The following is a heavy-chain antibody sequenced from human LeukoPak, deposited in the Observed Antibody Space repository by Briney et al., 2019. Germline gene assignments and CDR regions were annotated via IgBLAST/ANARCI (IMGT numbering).Heavy chain of an antibody. V-gene: IGHV3-7*01. CDR3: ARGGAARGPYYYYYYYMDV. J-gene: IGHJ6*03. Sequence: GGSLRLSCAASGFTFSSYWMSWVRQAPGKGLEWVANIKQDGSEKYYVDSVKGRFTISRDNAKNSLYLQMNSLRAEDTAVYYCARGGAARGPYYYYYYYMDVWGKGTRVTVSS. D-gene: IGHD6-6*01. CDR1: GFTFSSYW. CDR2: IKQDGSEK.